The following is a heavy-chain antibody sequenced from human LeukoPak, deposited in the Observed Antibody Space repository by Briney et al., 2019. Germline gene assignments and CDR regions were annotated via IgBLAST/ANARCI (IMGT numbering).Heavy chain of an antibody. Sequence: ARSLRLSCAASGFTFSSYARSWVRQAPGKGLEWVAGISYDGSNKYCADSVKGSFTHSRDNSKNTLYLQTNRLRADDPAVYYCARTPTLVTYYFFDYWGQGPLVTVSS. CDR3: ARTPTLVTYYFFDY. J-gene: IGHJ4*02. V-gene: IGHV3-30*04. CDR1: GFTFSSYA. CDR2: ISYDGSNK. D-gene: IGHD4-23*01.